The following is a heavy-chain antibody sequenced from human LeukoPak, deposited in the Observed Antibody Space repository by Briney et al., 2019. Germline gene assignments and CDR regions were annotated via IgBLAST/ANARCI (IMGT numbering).Heavy chain of an antibody. CDR1: GFTFSSYS. J-gene: IGHJ3*02. D-gene: IGHD3-22*01. V-gene: IGHV3-48*01. CDR2: ISSSSSTI. Sequence: HPGGSLRPSCAASGFTFSSYSMNWVRQAPGKGLEWVSYISSSSSTIYYADSVKGRFTISRDNAKNSLYLQLNSLRAEDTAVYYCARATYYYDSKPVGAFDIWGQGTMVTVSS. CDR3: ARATYYYDSKPVGAFDI.